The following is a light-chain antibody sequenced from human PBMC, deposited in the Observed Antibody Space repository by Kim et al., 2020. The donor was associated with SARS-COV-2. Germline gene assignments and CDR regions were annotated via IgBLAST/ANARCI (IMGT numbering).Light chain of an antibody. CDR1: QSVSSY. Sequence: LSPGERATLSCRASQSVSSYLAWYQQKPGQAPRLLIYDASNRATGIPARFSGSGSETDFTLTISSLEPEDFAVYYCQQRSNWFVYTFGQGTKLEI. CDR2: DAS. CDR3: QQRSNWFVYT. J-gene: IGKJ2*01. V-gene: IGKV3-11*01.